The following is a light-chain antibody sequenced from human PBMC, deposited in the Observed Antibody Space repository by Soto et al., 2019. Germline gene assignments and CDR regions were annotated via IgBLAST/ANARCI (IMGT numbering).Light chain of an antibody. CDR3: QSYDSSLSVV. CDR1: SSNIGAGYD. V-gene: IGLV1-40*01. Sequence: QSVLTQPPSVSGAPGQRVTISCTGSSSNIGAGYDVHWYQQLPGTAPKLLIYGNSNRPSGAPDRFSGSKSGTSASLAITGLRAEDEADYYCQSYDSSLSVVFGGGTKLAVL. J-gene: IGLJ2*01. CDR2: GNS.